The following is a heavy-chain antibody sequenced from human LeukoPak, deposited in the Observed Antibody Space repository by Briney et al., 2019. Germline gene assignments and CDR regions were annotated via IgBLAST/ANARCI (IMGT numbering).Heavy chain of an antibody. V-gene: IGHV4-39*01. Sequence: SETLSLTCTVSGGSISSSSYYWGWIRQPPGKGLEWIGSIYYSGSTYYNPSLKSRVTISVDTSKNQFSLKLSSVTAADTAVYYCARVMITFGGVIVAPGTHYYMDVWGKGTTVTVSS. CDR2: IYYSGST. J-gene: IGHJ6*03. CDR1: GGSISSSSYY. D-gene: IGHD3-16*02. CDR3: ARVMITFGGVIVAPGTHYYMDV.